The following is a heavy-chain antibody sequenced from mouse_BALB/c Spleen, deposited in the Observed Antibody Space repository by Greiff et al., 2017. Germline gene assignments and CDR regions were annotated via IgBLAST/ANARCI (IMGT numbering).Heavy chain of an antibody. V-gene: IGHV14-3*02. J-gene: IGHJ4*01. CDR2: IDPANGNT. CDR1: GFNIKDTY. CDR3: ARLDGYYHYAMDY. Sequence: EVKLVESGAELVKPGASVKLSCTASGFNIKDTYMHWVKQRPEQGLEWIGRIDPANGNTKYDPKFQGKATITADTSSNTAYLQLSSLTSEDTAVYYCARLDGYYHYAMDYWGQGTSVTVSS. D-gene: IGHD2-3*01.